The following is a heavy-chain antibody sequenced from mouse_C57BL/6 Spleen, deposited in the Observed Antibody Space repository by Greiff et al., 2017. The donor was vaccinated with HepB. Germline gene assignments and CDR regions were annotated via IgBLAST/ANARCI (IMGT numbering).Heavy chain of an antibody. D-gene: IGHD1-1*01. CDR3: ARCTTVVAGDY. CDR2: IYPGDGDT. J-gene: IGHJ2*01. V-gene: IGHV1-80*01. Sequence: VQLQESGAELVKPGASVKISCKASGYAFSSYWMNWVKQRPGKGLEWIGQIYPGDGDTNYNGKFKGKATLTADKSSSTAYMQLSSLTSEDSAVYFCARCTTVVAGDYWGQGTTLTVSS. CDR1: GYAFSSYW.